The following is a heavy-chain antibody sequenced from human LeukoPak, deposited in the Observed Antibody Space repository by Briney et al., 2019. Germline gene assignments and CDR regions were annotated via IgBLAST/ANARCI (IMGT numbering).Heavy chain of an antibody. D-gene: IGHD4-11*01. Sequence: PSETLSLTCSVSGGSISSYYWSWIRQPPGKGLEWTGYIYYTGATNYSPSLESRVTISIDRSKRQLSLELRSVTATDTAVYYCARDRRESSKANDAFDIWGQGTMVTVSP. V-gene: IGHV4-59*01. CDR3: ARDRRESSKANDAFDI. CDR1: GGSISSYY. J-gene: IGHJ3*02. CDR2: IYYTGAT.